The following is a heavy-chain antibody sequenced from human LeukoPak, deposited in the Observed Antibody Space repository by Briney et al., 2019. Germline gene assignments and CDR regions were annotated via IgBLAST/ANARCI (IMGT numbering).Heavy chain of an antibody. J-gene: IGHJ4*02. V-gene: IGHV4-59*08. CDR3: ARQPYMLGAYYFDY. D-gene: IGHD3-10*02. CDR2: ILYSGST. Sequence: PSGTLSLTCTVSGGSMSNYYWSWTRQPPGKGLEWIGYILYSGSTNYNPSLKSRVTLSVDTSKNQFSLRLGSVTAADTAVYYCARQPYMLGAYYFDYWGQGTLVTVSS. CDR1: GGSMSNYY.